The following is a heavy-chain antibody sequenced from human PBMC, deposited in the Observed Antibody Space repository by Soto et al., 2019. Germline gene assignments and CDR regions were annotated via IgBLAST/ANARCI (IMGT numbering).Heavy chain of an antibody. CDR3: ARHTYDFWSGYRTTNNWFDP. D-gene: IGHD3-3*01. CDR2: IYYSGST. CDR1: GGSISSYY. J-gene: IGHJ5*02. V-gene: IGHV4-59*08. Sequence: SETLSLTCTVSGGSISSYYWGWIRQPPGKGLEWIGYIYYSGSTNYNPSLKSRVTISVDTSKNQFSLKLSSVTAADTAVYYCARHTYDFWSGYRTTNNWFDPWGQGTLVTVSS.